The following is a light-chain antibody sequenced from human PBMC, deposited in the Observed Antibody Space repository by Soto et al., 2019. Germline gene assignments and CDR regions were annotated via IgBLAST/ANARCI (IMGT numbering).Light chain of an antibody. J-gene: IGKJ1*01. Sequence: EIVLTQSPGNVSLSPGERATLSCRASESISSGYLAWYQQKPGQAPRLLIYDASNRATGIPARFSGSGSGTDFTLTISSLEPEDFAVYYCQQRSNWPLTFGRGTKV. CDR1: ESISSGY. CDR2: DAS. V-gene: IGKV3-11*01. CDR3: QQRSNWPLT.